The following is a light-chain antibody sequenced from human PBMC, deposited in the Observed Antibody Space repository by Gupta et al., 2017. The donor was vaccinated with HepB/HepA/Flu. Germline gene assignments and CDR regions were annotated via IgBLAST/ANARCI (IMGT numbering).Light chain of an antibody. Sequence: MTQSPAALTVSPGDSVTLSCRASQSISVHVAWYQQKSGQAPRLLIYGASTRATDIPARFSDSGSGTEFTLTIRVLQSEDFAIYYCQQYNNWPPYTFGQGTKLEIK. CDR3: QQYNNWPPYT. J-gene: IGKJ2*01. CDR2: GAS. CDR1: QSISVH. V-gene: IGKV3D-15*01.